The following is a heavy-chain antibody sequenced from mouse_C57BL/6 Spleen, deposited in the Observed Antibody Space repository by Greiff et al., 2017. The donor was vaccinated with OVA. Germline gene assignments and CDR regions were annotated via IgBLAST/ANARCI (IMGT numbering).Heavy chain of an antibody. CDR2: IYPRSGNT. J-gene: IGHJ3*01. CDR1: GYTFTSYG. Sequence: VQLQQSGAELARPGASVKLSCKASGYTFTSYGISWVKQRTGQGLEWIGEIYPRSGNTYYNEKFKGKATLTADKSSSTAYMELRSLTSEDSAVYYCAMGDFYWGQGTLVTVSA. CDR3: AMGDFY. V-gene: IGHV1-81*01. D-gene: IGHD3-3*01.